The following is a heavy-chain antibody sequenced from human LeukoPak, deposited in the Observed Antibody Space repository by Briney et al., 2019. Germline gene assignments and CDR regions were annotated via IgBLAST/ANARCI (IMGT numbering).Heavy chain of an antibody. Sequence: ASVKLSCTSSGYSVCNFGFNWVWQPPGQGLEWMGWISGNNDNPNYGQKFQGRFTGTTDSSTSTAYMELRNLTFDDTAVYYCARDGTSTDDYWGQGTLVTVSS. CDR3: ARDGTSTDDY. CDR1: GYSVCNFG. V-gene: IGHV1-18*01. D-gene: IGHD2-2*01. CDR2: ISGNNDNP. J-gene: IGHJ4*02.